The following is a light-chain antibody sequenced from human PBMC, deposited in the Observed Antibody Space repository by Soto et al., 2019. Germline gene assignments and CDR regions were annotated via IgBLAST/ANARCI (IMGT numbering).Light chain of an antibody. CDR2: DAS. V-gene: IGKV1-5*01. CDR3: QQYESYSPWT. J-gene: IGKJ1*01. Sequence: DIQMTQSPSALSASVGDRATITCRASQSISSWLAWYQQKPGKAPKLLIYDASTLQSGVLSRYSGSGSGTEFTLTISNLQPDDFATYYCQQYESYSPWTFGQGTKVDI. CDR1: QSISSW.